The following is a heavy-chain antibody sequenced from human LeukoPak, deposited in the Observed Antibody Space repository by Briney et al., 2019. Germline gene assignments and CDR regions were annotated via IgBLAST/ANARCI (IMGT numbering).Heavy chain of an antibody. J-gene: IGHJ4*02. CDR1: GGSISSYY. D-gene: IGHD3-9*01. CDR3: ARVSPPYYDILTGFSYYFDY. V-gene: IGHV4-59*01. CDR2: IYYSGST. Sequence: SETLSLTCTVSGGSISSYYWSWIRQPPGKALEWIGYIYYSGSTNYNPSLKSRVTISVDTSKNQFSLKLSSVTAADTAVYYCARVSPPYYDILTGFSYYFDYWGQGTLVTVSS.